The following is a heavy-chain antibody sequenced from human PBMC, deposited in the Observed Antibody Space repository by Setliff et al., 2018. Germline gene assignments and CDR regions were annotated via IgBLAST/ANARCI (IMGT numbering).Heavy chain of an antibody. D-gene: IGHD2-2*01. CDR3: MRQGAQMPSLSHLYGVDV. J-gene: IGHJ6*02. V-gene: IGHV4-39*01. Sequence: PSETLSLTCSVSGGSISSSSYYWGWIRQPPGKGLEWIGSMYYSVSTCYNPSLKSRATISADTSKRQVSLNLNSVTAADTAVYYCMRQGAQMPSLSHLYGVDVWGQGTTVTVS. CDR1: GGSISSSSYY. CDR2: MYYSVST.